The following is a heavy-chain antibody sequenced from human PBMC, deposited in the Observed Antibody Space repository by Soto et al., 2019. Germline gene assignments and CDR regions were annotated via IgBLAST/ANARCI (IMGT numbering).Heavy chain of an antibody. CDR1: GFSFSSYW. V-gene: IGHV3-7*05. D-gene: IGHD6-6*01. J-gene: IGHJ4*02. Sequence: PGGSLRLSCAASGFSFSSYWMSWVRQAPGKGLELVANIKQDGSVKYYVDSVKGRFTISRDYAKNSVYLQINSLRAEDTAMYYCARIGYKSSAFDYWGQGTLVNVSS. CDR3: ARIGYKSSAFDY. CDR2: IKQDGSVK.